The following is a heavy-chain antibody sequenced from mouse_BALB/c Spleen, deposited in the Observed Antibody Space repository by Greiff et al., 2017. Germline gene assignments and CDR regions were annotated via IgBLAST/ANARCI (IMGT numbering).Heavy chain of an antibody. CDR1: GFTFSSYA. D-gene: IGHD1-1*01. CDR3: ARGYGGSSFDY. Sequence: EVKLVESGGGLVKPGGSLKLSCAASGFTFSSYAMSWVRQTPEKRLEWVASISSGGSTYYPDSVKGRFTISRDNARNILYLQMSSLRSEDTAMYYCARGYGGSSFDYWGQGTTLTVSS. V-gene: IGHV5-6-5*01. CDR2: ISSGGST. J-gene: IGHJ2*01.